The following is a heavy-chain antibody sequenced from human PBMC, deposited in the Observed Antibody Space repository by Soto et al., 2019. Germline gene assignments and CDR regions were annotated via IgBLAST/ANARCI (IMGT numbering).Heavy chain of an antibody. CDR1: GFTFGDYA. V-gene: IGHV3-49*04. D-gene: IGHD3-3*01. CDR2: IRSKAYGGTT. CDR3: TRRGDFWSGYHLGPYYYYGMDV. J-gene: IGHJ6*02. Sequence: GGSLRLSCTASGFTFGDYAMSWVRQAPGKGLEWVGFIRSKAYGGTTEYAASVKGRFTISRDDSKSIAYLQMNSLKTEDTAVYYCTRRGDFWSGYHLGPYYYYGMDVWGQGTTVTVSS.